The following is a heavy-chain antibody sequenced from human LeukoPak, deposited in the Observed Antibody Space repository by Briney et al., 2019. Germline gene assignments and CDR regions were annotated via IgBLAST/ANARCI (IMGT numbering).Heavy chain of an antibody. V-gene: IGHV3-23*01. J-gene: IGHJ5*02. D-gene: IGHD3-22*01. CDR1: GFTFTSYA. CDR2: ITSSGDNT. Sequence: GGSLRLSCADSGFTFTSYAMCWVRQAPGKGLQWVSSITSSGDNTYYADSVKGRFTISRDNTKNTLHLQVNSLRAEDTAVYYCVRGSRGNYDTWGQGTLVTVSS. CDR3: VRGSRGNYDT.